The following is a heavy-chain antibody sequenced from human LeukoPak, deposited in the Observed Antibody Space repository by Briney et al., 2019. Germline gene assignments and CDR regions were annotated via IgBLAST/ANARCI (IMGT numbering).Heavy chain of an antibody. CDR1: GYTFTGYY. V-gene: IGHV1-2*02. Sequence: ASVQVSCKASGYTFTGYYMHWVRQAPGQGLEWMGWINPNSGGTNYAQKFQGRVTMTRDTSISTAYMELSRLRSDDTAVYYCARAPSYSSSYEIDYWGQGTLVTVSS. D-gene: IGHD6-6*01. J-gene: IGHJ4*02. CDR2: INPNSGGT. CDR3: ARAPSYSSSYEIDY.